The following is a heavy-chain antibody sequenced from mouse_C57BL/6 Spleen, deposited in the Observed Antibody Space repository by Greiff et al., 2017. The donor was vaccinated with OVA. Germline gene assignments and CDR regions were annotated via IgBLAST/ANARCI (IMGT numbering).Heavy chain of an antibody. CDR2: ISGGGGNT. CDR3: ARHKDYGSSFFAY. J-gene: IGHJ3*01. V-gene: IGHV5-9*01. Sequence: EVMLVESGGGLVKPGGSLKLSCAASGFTFSSYTMSWVRQTPEKRLEWVATISGGGGNTYYPASVKGRFTISRDNAKNTLYLQMSSLRSEDTALYYCARHKDYGSSFFAYWGQGTLVTVSA. D-gene: IGHD1-1*01. CDR1: GFTFSSYT.